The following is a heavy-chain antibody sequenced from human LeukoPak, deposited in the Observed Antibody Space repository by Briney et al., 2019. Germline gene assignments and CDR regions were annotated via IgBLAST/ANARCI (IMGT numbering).Heavy chain of an antibody. CDR3: ASGIAVAAGDDY. CDR1: GYTFTSYA. D-gene: IGHD6-19*01. Sequence: ASVKVSCKASGYTFTSYAIHWVRQAPGQRLEWMGWISAGNGNTKYSQNFQGRVTFISNTSATTAFMELSSLRSEDTAVYYCASGIAVAAGDDYWGQGTLVTVSS. CDR2: ISAGNGNT. V-gene: IGHV1-3*01. J-gene: IGHJ4*02.